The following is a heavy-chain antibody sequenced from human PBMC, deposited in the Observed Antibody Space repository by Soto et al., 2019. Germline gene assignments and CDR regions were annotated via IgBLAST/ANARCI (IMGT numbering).Heavy chain of an antibody. V-gene: IGHV1-69*12. CDR1: GGTFSSYA. CDR2: IIHIFGKA. J-gene: IGHJ3*02. D-gene: IGHD5-12*01. Sequence: QVQLVQSGAEVKKPGSSVKVSCKASGGTFSSYAISWVRQAPGQGLEWMGGIIHIFGKANYAQKFQGRVTITADESTSTAYKELSSLRSEDTAVYYWARGRMATIKGAFDIGGQGAMVTVSS. CDR3: ARGRMATIKGAFDI.